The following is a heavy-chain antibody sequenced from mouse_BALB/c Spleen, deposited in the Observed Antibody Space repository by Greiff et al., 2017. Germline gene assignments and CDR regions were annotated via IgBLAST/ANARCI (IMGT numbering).Heavy chain of an antibody. V-gene: IGHV2-5-1*01. CDR1: GFSLTSYG. CDR2: IWRGGST. Sequence: VKLMESGPSLVQPSQSLSITCTVSGFSLTSYGVHWVRQSPGKGLEWLGVIWRGGSTDYNAAFMSRLSITKDNSKSQVFFKMNSLQADDTAIYYCAKMVTTVVPFAYWGQGTLVTVSA. J-gene: IGHJ3*01. CDR3: AKMVTTVVPFAY. D-gene: IGHD1-1*01.